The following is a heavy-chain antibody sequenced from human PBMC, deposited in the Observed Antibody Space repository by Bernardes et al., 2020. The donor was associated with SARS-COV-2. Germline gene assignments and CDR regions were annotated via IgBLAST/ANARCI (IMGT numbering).Heavy chain of an antibody. CDR1: GGSISSSSYY. D-gene: IGHD1-26*01. CDR2: IHYSGST. J-gene: IGHJ4*02. CDR3: ARHPPREWAILGEFDY. Sequence: SETLSLTCTVSGGSISSSSYYWGWIRQPPGKGLAWIGRIHYSGSTYYNPSLKSRVTMSVDTPKNQFSLKLSSVTAADTGVYYCARHPPREWAILGEFDYWGQGTLVTVSS. V-gene: IGHV4-39*01.